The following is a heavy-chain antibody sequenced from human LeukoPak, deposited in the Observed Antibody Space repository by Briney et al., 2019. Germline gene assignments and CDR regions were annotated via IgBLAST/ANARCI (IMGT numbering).Heavy chain of an antibody. CDR1: GGSLSGYY. D-gene: IGHD3-16*02. Sequence: SETLSLTCAVYGGSLSGYYWTWIRQPPGKGLEWIGDINHGGSAVYNPSLKSRVIISVDRSKNQFSLKLTSMTAADTAVYYCAISSLTSWGKGTLVTVSS. CDR2: INHGGSA. V-gene: IGHV4-34*01. J-gene: IGHJ5*02. CDR3: AISSLTS.